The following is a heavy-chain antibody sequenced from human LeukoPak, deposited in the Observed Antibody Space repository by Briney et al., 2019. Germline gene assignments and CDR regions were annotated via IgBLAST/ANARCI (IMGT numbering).Heavy chain of an antibody. D-gene: IGHD3-22*01. J-gene: IGHJ4*02. CDR2: ISAYNGNT. V-gene: IGHV1-18*01. Sequence: ASVKVSCKASGYTFTSYGISWVRQAPGQGLEWMGWISAYNGNTNYAQRLQGRVTMTTDTSTSTAYMELRSLRSDDTAVYYCAREYYDSNKRDYFDYWGQGTLVTVSS. CDR1: GYTFTSYG. CDR3: AREYYDSNKRDYFDY.